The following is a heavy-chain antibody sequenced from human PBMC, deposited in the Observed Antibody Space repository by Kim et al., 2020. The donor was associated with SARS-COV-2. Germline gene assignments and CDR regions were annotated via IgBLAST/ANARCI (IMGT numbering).Heavy chain of an antibody. CDR2: IWYDGSNK. J-gene: IGHJ5*02. CDR3: ARDNRFWSGPTSHNWFDP. V-gene: IGHV3-33*01. Sequence: GGSLRLSCAASGFTFSSYGMHWVRQAPGKGLEWVTVIWYDGSNKYYADSVKGRFTISRDNSKNTLYLQMNSLRAEDTGVYYCARDNRFWSGPTSHNWFDPWGQGTLVTVSS. CDR1: GFTFSSYG. D-gene: IGHD3-3*01.